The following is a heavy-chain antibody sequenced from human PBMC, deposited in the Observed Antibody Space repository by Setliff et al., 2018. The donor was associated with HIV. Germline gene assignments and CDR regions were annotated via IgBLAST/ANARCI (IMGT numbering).Heavy chain of an antibody. V-gene: IGHV4-38-2*01. CDR1: DYSITSGYY. CDR3: ATQGLTVPIPGGYFQH. CDR2: IYRSGST. Sequence: SETLSLTCGISDYSITSGYYWGWIRQPPGKGLEWIGSIYRSGSTSDNPSLKSRVTISFDTSKNQFSLILTSVTAADTAVYYCATQGLTVPIPGGYFQHWGPGILVTVSS. D-gene: IGHD2-21*02. J-gene: IGHJ1*01.